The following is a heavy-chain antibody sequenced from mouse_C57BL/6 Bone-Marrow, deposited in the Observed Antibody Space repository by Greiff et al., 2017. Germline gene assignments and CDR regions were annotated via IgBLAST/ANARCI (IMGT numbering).Heavy chain of an antibody. Sequence: QVHVKQSGAELVKPGASVKISCKASGYAFSSYWMNWVKQRPGKGLEWIGQIYPGDGDTNYNGKFKGKATLTADKSSSTAYMQRSSLTSEDSAVYFCARGYGNYPFYFDYWGQGTTLTVSS. CDR3: ARGYGNYPFYFDY. D-gene: IGHD2-1*01. V-gene: IGHV1-80*01. CDR2: IYPGDGDT. J-gene: IGHJ2*01. CDR1: GYAFSSYW.